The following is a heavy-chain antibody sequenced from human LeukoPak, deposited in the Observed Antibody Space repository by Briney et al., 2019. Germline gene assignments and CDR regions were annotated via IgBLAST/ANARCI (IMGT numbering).Heavy chain of an antibody. J-gene: IGHJ4*02. CDR1: GFTFSDYY. CDR3: AKSDYGDYHYYFDY. CDR2: IRYDGSNK. D-gene: IGHD4-17*01. V-gene: IGHV3-30*02. Sequence: GGSLRLSCAASGFTFSDYYMNWIRQAPGKGLEWVAFIRYDGSNKYYADSVKGRFTISRDNSKNTLYLQMNSLRAEDTAVYYCAKSDYGDYHYYFDYWGQGTLVTVSS.